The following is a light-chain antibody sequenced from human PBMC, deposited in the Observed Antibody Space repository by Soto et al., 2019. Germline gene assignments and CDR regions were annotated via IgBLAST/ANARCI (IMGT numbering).Light chain of an antibody. V-gene: IGKV3-20*01. Sequence: DTVLTQSPGTLSLSPGERGTLSCRASQNLGTLYLAWFQQKSGQAPRLLIYSASRRATGIPDRFTGSGSGTDFTLTINRVEPEDFAVYFCQQYAGSPRTFGQGTKVDI. CDR1: QNLGTLY. CDR3: QQYAGSPRT. CDR2: SAS. J-gene: IGKJ1*01.